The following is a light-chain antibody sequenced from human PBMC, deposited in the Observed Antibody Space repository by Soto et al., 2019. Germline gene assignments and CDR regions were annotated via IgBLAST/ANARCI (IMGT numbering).Light chain of an antibody. Sequence: EIVLTQSPGILSLSPGERATLSCRASLSVSSNLAWYQQKPGQAPRLLIYGASTRATGIPVRLSGSGSGTEFTLTISSLQSEDFAVYYCQQYNNWPLTFGGGTKVDIK. CDR1: LSVSSN. CDR3: QQYNNWPLT. J-gene: IGKJ4*01. V-gene: IGKV3-15*01. CDR2: GAS.